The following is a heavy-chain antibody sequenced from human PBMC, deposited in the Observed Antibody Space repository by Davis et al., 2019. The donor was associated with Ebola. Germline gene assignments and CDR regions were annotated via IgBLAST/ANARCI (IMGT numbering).Heavy chain of an antibody. Sequence: GESLKISCAASGFTFDDYTMHWVRQAPGKGLEWVSLISWDGGSTYYADSVKGRFTISRDNAKNSLYLQMNSLRAEDTAVYYCARDYHSLRRGWPSWGPGYGMDVWGQGTTVTVSS. D-gene: IGHD3-16*01. CDR3: ARDYHSLRRGWPSWGPGYGMDV. J-gene: IGHJ6*02. V-gene: IGHV3-43*01. CDR2: ISWDGGST. CDR1: GFTFDDYT.